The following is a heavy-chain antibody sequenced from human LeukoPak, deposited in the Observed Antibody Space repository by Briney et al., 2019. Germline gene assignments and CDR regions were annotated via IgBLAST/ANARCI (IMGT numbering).Heavy chain of an antibody. V-gene: IGHV1-2*02. D-gene: IGHD1-7*01. CDR2: INPNSGGT. J-gene: IGHJ4*02. CDR1: GYTFTGYY. CDR3: ARDLTGTILGY. Sequence: ASVKVSCKASGYTFTGYYMHWVRRAPGQGLEWMGWINPNSGGTNYAQKFQGRVTMTRDTSISTAYMGLSRLRSDDTAVYYCARDLTGTILGYWGQGTLVTVSS.